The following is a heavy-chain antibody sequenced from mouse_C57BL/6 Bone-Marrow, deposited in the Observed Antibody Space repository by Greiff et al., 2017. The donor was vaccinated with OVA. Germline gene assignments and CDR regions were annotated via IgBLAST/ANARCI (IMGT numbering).Heavy chain of an antibody. Sequence: VQLQQSGPELVKPGASVKISCKASGYTFTDYYMNWVKQSHGKSLEWIGDINPNNGGTSYTQKFKGKATLTVDKSSSTAYMELRSLTSEDSAVYYCARRYHWYFDVWGTGTTVTVSS. CDR3: ARRYHWYFDV. J-gene: IGHJ1*03. V-gene: IGHV1-26*01. D-gene: IGHD5-1-1*01. CDR1: GYTFTDYY. CDR2: INPNNGGT.